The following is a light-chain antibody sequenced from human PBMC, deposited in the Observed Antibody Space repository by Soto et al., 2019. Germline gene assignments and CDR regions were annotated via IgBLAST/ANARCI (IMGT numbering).Light chain of an antibody. CDR2: DAS. CDR3: QQRSNWPPT. V-gene: IGKV3-11*01. J-gene: IGKJ1*01. CDR1: QSVSSY. Sequence: EIVLTQSPATLSLSPGERATLSCRASQSVSSYLAWYQQKPGQAPRLLIYDASNRATGIPARFSGSGSGTDFTLTISSLEPEDFAVYYCQQRSNWPPTVGQGTKVDSK.